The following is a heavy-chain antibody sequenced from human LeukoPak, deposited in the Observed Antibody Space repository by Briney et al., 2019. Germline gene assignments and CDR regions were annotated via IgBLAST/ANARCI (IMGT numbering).Heavy chain of an antibody. D-gene: IGHD3-16*02. CDR2: INHSGST. CDR3: AREGVNYDYVWGSYRSYYFDY. V-gene: IGHV4-34*01. CDR1: GGSFSGYY. J-gene: IGHJ4*02. Sequence: SETLSLTCAVYGGSFSGYYWSWIRQPPGKGLEWIGEINHSGSTNYNPSLKSRVTISVDTSKNQFSLKLSSVTAADTAVYYCAREGVNYDYVWGSYRSYYFDYWGQGTLVTVSS.